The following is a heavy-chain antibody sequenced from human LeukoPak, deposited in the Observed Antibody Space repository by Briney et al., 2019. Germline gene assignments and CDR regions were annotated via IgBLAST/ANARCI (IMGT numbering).Heavy chain of an antibody. CDR2: IHSGGST. V-gene: IGHV3-53*01. CDR3: ARDSPNYYDSSGGAFDY. D-gene: IGHD3-22*01. Sequence: GGSLRLSCAASGFTVSSNYMSWVRQAPGKGLEWVSVIHSGGSTYYADSVKGRFTISRDNAKNSLYLQMNSLRAEDTAVYYCARDSPNYYDSSGGAFDYWGQGTLVTVSS. J-gene: IGHJ4*02. CDR1: GFTVSSNY.